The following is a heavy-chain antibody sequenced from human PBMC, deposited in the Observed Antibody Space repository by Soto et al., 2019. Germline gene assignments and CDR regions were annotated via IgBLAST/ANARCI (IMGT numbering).Heavy chain of an antibody. CDR2: IYTSGST. Sequence: QVQLQESGPGLVKPSETLSLTCTVSGGSFSSYYWSWIRQPAGKGLEWIGRIYTSGSTNYNPSLKSRVTMSVDTSKNQFSLKLSSVTAADTAVYYCARDREAVAGTEYGMDVWGQGTTVTVSS. CDR3: ARDREAVAGTEYGMDV. V-gene: IGHV4-4*07. CDR1: GGSFSSYY. D-gene: IGHD6-19*01. J-gene: IGHJ6*02.